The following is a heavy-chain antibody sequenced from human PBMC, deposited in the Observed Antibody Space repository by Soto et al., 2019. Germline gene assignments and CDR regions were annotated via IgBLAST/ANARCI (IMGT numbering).Heavy chain of an antibody. D-gene: IGHD2-2*01. CDR3: AKDRLQDCTSSSCYRGGDS. J-gene: IGHJ4*02. Sequence: EVQLLESGGGLVQPGGSLRLSCVASGFNFNFYAMSWVRRAPGKGLEWVSAISGSGSGTFYSDSVKGRFTISRDNAKNTLFLEMNSLRAEDAAVYYCAKDRLQDCTSSSCYRGGDSWGQGTLVTVSS. CDR2: ISGSGSGT. CDR1: GFNFNFYA. V-gene: IGHV3-23*01.